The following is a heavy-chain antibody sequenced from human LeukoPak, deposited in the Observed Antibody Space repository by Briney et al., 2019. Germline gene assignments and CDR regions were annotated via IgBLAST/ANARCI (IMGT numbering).Heavy chain of an antibody. Sequence: PSETLSLTCAVYGGSFGGYYWSWIRQPPGKGLEWIGEINHSGSTNYNPSLKSRVTISVDTSKNQFSLKLSSVTAADTAVYYCARGSSSWFLDYWGQGTLVTVSS. J-gene: IGHJ4*02. V-gene: IGHV4-34*01. D-gene: IGHD6-13*01. CDR1: GGSFGGYY. CDR3: ARGSSSWFLDY. CDR2: INHSGST.